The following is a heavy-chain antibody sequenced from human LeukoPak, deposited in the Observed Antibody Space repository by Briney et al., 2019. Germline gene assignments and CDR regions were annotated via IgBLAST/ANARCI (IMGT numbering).Heavy chain of an antibody. V-gene: IGHV3-23*01. Sequence: GGSLRLSCAASGFTFSSYAMSWVRQAPGKGLEWVSTISGSGGSTYYADSVKGRFTISRDNSKNTLYLQMNSLRAEDTAVYYCAKSVCSSTSCYYYYYMDVWGKGTTVTVSS. CDR2: ISGSGGST. CDR3: AKSVCSSTSCYYYYYMDV. J-gene: IGHJ6*03. CDR1: GFTFSSYA. D-gene: IGHD2-2*01.